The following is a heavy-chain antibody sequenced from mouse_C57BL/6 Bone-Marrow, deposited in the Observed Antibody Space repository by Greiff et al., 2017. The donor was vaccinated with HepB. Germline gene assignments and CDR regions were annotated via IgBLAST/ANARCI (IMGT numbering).Heavy chain of an antibody. CDR1: GFTFSSYG. J-gene: IGHJ3*01. D-gene: IGHD2-3*01. CDR2: ISSGGSYT. V-gene: IGHV5-6*01. CDR3: ARHGFYDGYPLSCFAY. Sequence: EVQGVESGGDLVKPGGSLKLSCAASGFTFSSYGMSWVRQTPDKRLEWVATISSGGSYTYYPDSVKGRFTISRDNAKNTLYLQMSSLKSEDTAMYYCARHGFYDGYPLSCFAYWGQGTLVTVSA.